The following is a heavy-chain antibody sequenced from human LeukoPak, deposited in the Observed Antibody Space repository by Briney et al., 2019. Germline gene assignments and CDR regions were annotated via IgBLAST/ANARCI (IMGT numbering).Heavy chain of an antibody. V-gene: IGHV4-30-4*08. CDR2: IYYSGST. J-gene: IGHJ3*02. CDR3: ARDHIAAAGISDAFDI. Sequence: SETLSLTCTVSGGSISSGDYYWSWIRQPPGKGLEWIGYIYYSGSTYYNPSLKSRVTISVDTSKNQFSLKLSSVAAADTAVYYCARDHIAAAGISDAFDIWGQGTMVTVSS. D-gene: IGHD6-13*01. CDR1: GGSISSGDYY.